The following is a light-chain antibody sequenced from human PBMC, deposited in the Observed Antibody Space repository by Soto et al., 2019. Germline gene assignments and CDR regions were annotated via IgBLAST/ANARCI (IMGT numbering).Light chain of an antibody. CDR3: RKYGGSPPYT. Sequence: EIVLTQSPGTLSLSPGERATLSCRASQSVSRTYLAWYQHKPGQAPRLLIYGASRRATGIPDRFSGSGSGTHITLTISRLEPEEFALYYFRKYGGSPPYTFGQGTKLEIK. CDR2: GAS. V-gene: IGKV3-20*01. J-gene: IGKJ2*01. CDR1: QSVSRTY.